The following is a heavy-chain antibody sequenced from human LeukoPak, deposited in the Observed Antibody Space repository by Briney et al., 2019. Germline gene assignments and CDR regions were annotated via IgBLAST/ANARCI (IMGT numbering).Heavy chain of an antibody. J-gene: IGHJ4*02. V-gene: IGHV1-18*01. D-gene: IGHD2/OR15-2a*01. CDR2: ISGYNGNT. Sequence: ASVKVSCKASGYTFPNYGISWVRQALGQGLEWMGWISGYNGNTKYAQKFQGRVTMTTDTSTSTAYMEVRNLRSDDTAVYYCARDNRIDSTSPDYWGQGTLVTVSS. CDR3: ARDNRIDSTSPDY. CDR1: GYTFPNYG.